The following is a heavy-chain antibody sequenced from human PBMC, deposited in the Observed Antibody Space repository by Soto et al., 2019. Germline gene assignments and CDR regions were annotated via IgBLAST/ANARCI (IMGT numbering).Heavy chain of an antibody. J-gene: IGHJ5*02. CDR1: GFTFSSYA. CDR2: ISGSGGST. V-gene: IGHV3-23*01. D-gene: IGHD2-15*01. CDR3: AKRPTVVVVALRRDWFDP. Sequence: GGSLRLSCAASGFTFSSYAMSWVRQAPGKGLEWVSAISGSGGSTYYADSVKGRFTISRDNSKNTLYLQMNSLRAEDTAVYYCAKRPTVVVVALRRDWFDPWGQGTLVTVSS.